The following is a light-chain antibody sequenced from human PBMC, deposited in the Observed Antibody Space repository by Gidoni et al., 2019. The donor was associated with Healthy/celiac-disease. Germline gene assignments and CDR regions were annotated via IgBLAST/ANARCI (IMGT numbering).Light chain of an antibody. Sequence: EIVLTQSPGTLSLSPGERATLSCRASQSVSSSSLAWYQQTPGQAPRLLIYSASSRATGIPDRFSGSGSGTDFTLTISRLEPEDFAVYYCQQYGSSPECSFGQGTKLEIK. J-gene: IGKJ2*04. CDR3: QQYGSSPECS. CDR2: SAS. CDR1: QSVSSSS. V-gene: IGKV3-20*01.